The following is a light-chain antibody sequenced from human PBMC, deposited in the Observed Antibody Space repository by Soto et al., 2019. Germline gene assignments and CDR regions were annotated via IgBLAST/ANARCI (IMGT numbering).Light chain of an antibody. CDR3: QQSHTTLFT. CDR1: QSIGTN. CDR2: GAS. J-gene: IGKJ3*01. Sequence: DLQMTQSPSSLSASVGERVTITCRASQSIGTNLNWYQQKPGKAPKLLISGASALQGGVSSRFSGSGSGTGFTLTISSLQPEDSATYFCQQSHTTLFTFGPGTTVDLK. V-gene: IGKV1-39*01.